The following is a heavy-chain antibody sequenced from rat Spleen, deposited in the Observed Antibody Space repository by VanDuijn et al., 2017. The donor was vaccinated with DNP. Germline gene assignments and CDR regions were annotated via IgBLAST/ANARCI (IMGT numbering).Heavy chain of an antibody. D-gene: IGHD1-11*01. CDR1: GFTFSDYY. CDR3: ATREGITDFDY. J-gene: IGHJ2*01. CDR2: ISSSAGST. V-gene: IGHV5-27*01. Sequence: EVQLVESGGDLVQPGRSLKLSCAASGFTFSDYYMAWVRQAPTKGLEWVAYISSSAGSTSYRDSVKGRFTISRDNAKNTLYLQMDSLRSEDTATYYCATREGITDFDYWGQGVMVTVSS.